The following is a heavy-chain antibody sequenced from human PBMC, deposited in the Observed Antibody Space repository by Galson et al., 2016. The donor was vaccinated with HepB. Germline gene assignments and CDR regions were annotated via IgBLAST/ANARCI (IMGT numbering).Heavy chain of an antibody. D-gene: IGHD3-10*01. J-gene: IGHJ6*02. Sequence: TLSLTCTVSGGSISSGGYYWNWIRQHPGKGLEWIGYIYFSGTPQYNPSLKSRATISMDESKNQLSLRLSSVTAAATAVYYCANSGHTYYFFGLAVWGPGTTVTVSS. CDR3: ANSGHTYYFFGLAV. CDR2: IYFSGTP. CDR1: GGSISSGGYY. V-gene: IGHV4-31*03.